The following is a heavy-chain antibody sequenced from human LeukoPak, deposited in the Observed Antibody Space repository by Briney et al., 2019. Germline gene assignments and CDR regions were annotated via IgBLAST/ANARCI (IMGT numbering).Heavy chain of an antibody. D-gene: IGHD6-19*01. CDR3: ARDYGWYGFDY. V-gene: IGHV4-39*02. Sequence: SETLSLTCTVSGGSISSSSYYWGWIRQPPGKGLEWIGSIYYSGSTYYNPSLKSRVTISVDTSKNQFSLKLSSVTAADTAVYYCARDYGWYGFDYWGQGTLVTVSS. J-gene: IGHJ4*02. CDR2: IYYSGST. CDR1: GGSISSSSYY.